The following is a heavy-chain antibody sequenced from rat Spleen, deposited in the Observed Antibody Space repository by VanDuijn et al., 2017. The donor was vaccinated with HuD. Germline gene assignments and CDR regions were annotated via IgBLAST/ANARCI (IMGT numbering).Heavy chain of an antibody. CDR1: GFTFSNAA. V-gene: IGHV10-5*01. D-gene: IGHD1-10*01. CDR3: TAANNGYVMDA. CDR2: IRTKPNNYAT. Sequence: VQLVESGGGLVQPKESLKISCAASGFTFSNAAMYWVRQAPGKGLEWVARIRTKPNNYATYYADSVKGRFTISRDDSKSMVYIQMANLKTEDTAMYYCTAANNGYVMDAWGQGASVTVSS. J-gene: IGHJ4*01.